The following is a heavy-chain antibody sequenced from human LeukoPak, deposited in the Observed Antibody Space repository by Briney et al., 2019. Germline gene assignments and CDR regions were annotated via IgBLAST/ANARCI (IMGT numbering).Heavy chain of an antibody. J-gene: IGHJ4*02. Sequence: GGSLRLSCAASGFTFSSYAMSWVRQAPGKGLEWVSTISGGGDNTYYADSVRGRFAISRDTSKNTLYLQMNSLRAEDTAFYYCAKGDSVGATRYFDYWGQGTLVTVSS. CDR2: ISGGGDNT. CDR3: AKGDSVGATRYFDY. V-gene: IGHV3-23*01. D-gene: IGHD1-26*01. CDR1: GFTFSSYA.